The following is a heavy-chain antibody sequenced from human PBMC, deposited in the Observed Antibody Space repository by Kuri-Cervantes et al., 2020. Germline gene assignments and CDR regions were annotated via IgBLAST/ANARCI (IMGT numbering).Heavy chain of an antibody. J-gene: IGHJ4*02. V-gene: IGHV3-30*01. CDR2: VSYDGSNK. Sequence: GESLKISCAASGFTFSSYAMHWVRQAPGKGLEWVAVVSYDGSNKYYADSVKGRFTISRDNSKNTLYLQMNSLRAEDTAVYYCARDRDPLAVAGYCLDYWGQGTLVTVSS. CDR1: GFTFSSYA. D-gene: IGHD6-19*01. CDR3: ARDRDPLAVAGYCLDY.